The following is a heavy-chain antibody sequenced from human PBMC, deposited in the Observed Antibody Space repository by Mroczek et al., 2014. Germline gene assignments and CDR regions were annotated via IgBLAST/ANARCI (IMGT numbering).Heavy chain of an antibody. CDR3: ARTRVQVDFWSGYQSKPGLRRYFDL. J-gene: IGHJ2*01. CDR1: GGSFSGYY. Sequence: QVQLQQWGAGLLKPSETLSLTCAVYGGSFSGYYWSWIRQPPGKGLEWIGEINHSGSTNYNPSLKSRVTISVDTSKNQFSLKLSSVTAADTAVYYCARTRVQVDFWSGYQSKPGLRRYFDLWGRGTLVTVSS. V-gene: IGHV4-34*01. D-gene: IGHD3-3*01. CDR2: INHSGST.